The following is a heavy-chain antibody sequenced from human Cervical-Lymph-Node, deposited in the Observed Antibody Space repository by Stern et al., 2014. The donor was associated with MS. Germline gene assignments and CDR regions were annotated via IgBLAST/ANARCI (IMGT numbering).Heavy chain of an antibody. CDR2: IYFSGST. V-gene: IGHV4-31*03. CDR3: ARGSAVAGSFDY. D-gene: IGHD6-19*01. Sequence: QVQLQESGPGLVKPSQTLSLTCTVSGGSITSPNYYWNWIRQHPGRGLEWMGYIYFSGSTYYDPSLKSRITMSVDTSKNQFSLKVESVTAADTAVYYCARGSAVAGSFDYWGQGTLVTVSS. J-gene: IGHJ4*02. CDR1: GGSITSPNYY.